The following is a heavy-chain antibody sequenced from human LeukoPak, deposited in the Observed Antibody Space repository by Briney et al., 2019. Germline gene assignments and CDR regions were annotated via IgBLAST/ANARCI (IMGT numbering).Heavy chain of an antibody. CDR3: ANEPEAVGATHFDY. CDR2: ISGSGGST. CDR1: GFTFSSYA. D-gene: IGHD1-26*01. V-gene: IGHV3-23*01. Sequence: GGSLRLSCAASGFTFSSYAMSWVRQAPGKGLEWVSAISGSGGSTYYADSVKGRFTISRDNSKNTLYLQMDSLRAEDTAVYYCANEPEAVGATHFDYWGQGTLVTVSS. J-gene: IGHJ4*02.